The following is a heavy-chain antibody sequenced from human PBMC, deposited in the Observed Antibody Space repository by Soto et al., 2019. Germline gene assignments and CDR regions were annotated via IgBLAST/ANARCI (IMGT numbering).Heavy chain of an antibody. J-gene: IGHJ6*03. CDR3: ARDSLGVVRGRYYMDV. CDR2: IYYSGST. CDR1: GGSISSGGYY. D-gene: IGHD3-10*01. Sequence: QVQLQESGPGLVKPPQTLSLTCTVSGGSISSGGYYWSWIRQHPGKGLEWIGYIYYSGSTYYNPSLKSRVTISVDTSKNQFSLKLSSVTAADTAVYYCARDSLGVVRGRYYMDVWGKGTTVTVSS. V-gene: IGHV4-31*03.